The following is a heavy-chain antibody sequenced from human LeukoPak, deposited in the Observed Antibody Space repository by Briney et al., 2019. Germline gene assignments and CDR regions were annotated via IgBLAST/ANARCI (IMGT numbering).Heavy chain of an antibody. D-gene: IGHD6-13*01. CDR1: GFTFDDYA. V-gene: IGHV3-9*01. Sequence: GRSLRLSCAASGFTFDDYAMHWVRQAPGKGLEWVSGISWNSGYIDYADSVKGRFTISRDNAKNSLYLQMNGLRAEDTALYYCAKDAYSSNWYYFDYWGQGSLVTVSS. J-gene: IGHJ4*02. CDR3: AKDAYSSNWYYFDY. CDR2: ISWNSGYI.